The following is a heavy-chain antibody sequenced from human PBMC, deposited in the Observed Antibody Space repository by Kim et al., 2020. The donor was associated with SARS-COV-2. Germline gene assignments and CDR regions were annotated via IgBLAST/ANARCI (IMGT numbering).Heavy chain of an antibody. Sequence: PGGSLRLSCAASGFTFSSYDMHWVRQATGKGLEWVSAIGTAGDTYYPGSVKGRFTISRENAKNSLYLQMNSLRAGDTAVYYCARADYGGNYYYYYGMDVWGQGTTVTVSS. D-gene: IGHD4-17*01. V-gene: IGHV3-13*01. J-gene: IGHJ6*02. CDR1: GFTFSSYD. CDR2: IGTAGDT. CDR3: ARADYGGNYYYYYGMDV.